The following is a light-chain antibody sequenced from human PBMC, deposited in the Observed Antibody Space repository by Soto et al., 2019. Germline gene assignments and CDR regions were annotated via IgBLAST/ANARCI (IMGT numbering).Light chain of an antibody. J-gene: IGKJ4*01. Sequence: EIVMTQSLATLSVSPGETVTLSCRASQGSTNHVAWSHQKPGQSPKLLLYAASTRATGIPARFSGSGSGVEFTLTIDSLQCEDIGCYLCHQYNNSPLTFVGG. CDR3: HQYNNSPLT. CDR1: QGSTNH. V-gene: IGKV3-15*01. CDR2: AAS.